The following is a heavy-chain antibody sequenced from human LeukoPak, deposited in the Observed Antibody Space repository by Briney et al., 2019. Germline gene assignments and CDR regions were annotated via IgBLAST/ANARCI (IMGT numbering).Heavy chain of an antibody. D-gene: IGHD2-15*01. CDR3: ARDLGSGGLRFDY. J-gene: IGHJ4*02. CDR2: INPNSGGT. CDR1: GYTFTCYY. Sequence: ASVKVSCKASGYTFTCYYMHWVRQAPGQGLEWMGWINPNSGGTNYAQKFQGRVTMTRDTSISTAYMELSRLRSDDTAVYYCARDLGSGGLRFDYWGQGTLVTVSS. V-gene: IGHV1-2*02.